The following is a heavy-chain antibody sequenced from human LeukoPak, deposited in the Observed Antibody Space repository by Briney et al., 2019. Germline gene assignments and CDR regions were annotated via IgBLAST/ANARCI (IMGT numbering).Heavy chain of an antibody. CDR2: IYYSGST. Sequence: PSETLSLTCTVSGGSISSSSYYWGWIRQPPGKGLEWIGSIYYSGSTYYNPSLKSRVTISVDTSKNQFSLILTSVTDADTAVYYCARHSDQARIFDSWGRGTLVTVSS. CDR3: ARHSDQARIFDS. V-gene: IGHV4-39*01. D-gene: IGHD5-12*01. J-gene: IGHJ4*02. CDR1: GGSISSSSYY.